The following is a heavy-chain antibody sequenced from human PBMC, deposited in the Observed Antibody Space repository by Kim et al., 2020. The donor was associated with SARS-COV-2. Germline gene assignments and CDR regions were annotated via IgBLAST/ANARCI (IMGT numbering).Heavy chain of an antibody. V-gene: IGHV4-59*11. J-gene: IGHJ4*02. Sequence: SETLSLTCTVSGGSISSHYWSWIRQPPGKGLEWIGYIYYSGSTNYNPSLKSRVTISVDTSKNQFSLKVSSVTAADTAVYYCARTLVEGYYFDYWGQGTLVTVSS. CDR3: ARTLVEGYYFDY. CDR2: IYYSGST. D-gene: IGHD2-2*01. CDR1: GGSISSHY.